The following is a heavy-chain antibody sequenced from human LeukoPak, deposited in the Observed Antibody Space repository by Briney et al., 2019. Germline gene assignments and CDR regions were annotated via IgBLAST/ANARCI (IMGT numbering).Heavy chain of an antibody. Sequence: GGSLRLPCAASGFTVSSNYMCWVRQAPGKGLEWVSVIYSGGSTYYADSVKGRFTISRDNSKNTLYLQMNSLRAEDTAVYYCARGGVAAAGMDMDVWGQGTTVTVSS. CDR2: IYSGGST. CDR1: GFTVSSNY. D-gene: IGHD6-13*01. V-gene: IGHV3-66*02. CDR3: ARGGVAAAGMDMDV. J-gene: IGHJ6*02.